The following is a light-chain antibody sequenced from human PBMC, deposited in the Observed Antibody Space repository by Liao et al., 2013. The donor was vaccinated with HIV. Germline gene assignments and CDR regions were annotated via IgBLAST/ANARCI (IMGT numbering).Light chain of an antibody. CDR2: QDN. J-gene: IGLJ1*01. V-gene: IGLV3-1*01. Sequence: SYELTQPPSVSVSPGQTASITCSGDRLGDNIVSWYQQRPGQSPVVVIYQDNKWPSGIPERFSGSNSGNTATLTISGTQAMDEADYYCQAWDSSLLIFGTGTKVTVL. CDR1: RLGDNI. CDR3: QAWDSSLLI.